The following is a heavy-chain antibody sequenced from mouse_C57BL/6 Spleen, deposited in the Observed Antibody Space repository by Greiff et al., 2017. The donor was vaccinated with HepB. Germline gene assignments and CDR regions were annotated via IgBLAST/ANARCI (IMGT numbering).Heavy chain of an antibody. V-gene: IGHV1-82*01. J-gene: IGHJ1*03. Sequence: QVQLQQSGPELVKPGASVKISCKASGYAFSSSWMNWVKQRPGKGLEWIGRIYPGDGDTNYNGKFKGKATLTADKSSSTAYMQLSSLTSEDSAVYFCARRHVYYGYDGYFDVWGTGTTVTVSS. CDR2: IYPGDGDT. CDR1: GYAFSSSW. CDR3: ARRHVYYGYDGYFDV. D-gene: IGHD2-2*01.